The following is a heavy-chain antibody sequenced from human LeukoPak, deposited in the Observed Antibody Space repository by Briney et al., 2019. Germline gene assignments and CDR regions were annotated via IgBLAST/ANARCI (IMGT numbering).Heavy chain of an antibody. J-gene: IGHJ4*02. Sequence: ESGPTPVKPTQTLTLTCSFSGFSGSTSGVGVGWFRQPPGKALEWLALINWDDDKRYSPSLKSRLTITKDTSKNQVVLTMTSMDPVDTATYYCAHRRAATTGKTFDYWGQGSLVTVSS. CDR3: AHRRAATTGKTFDY. D-gene: IGHD4-11*01. CDR1: GFSGSTSGVG. CDR2: INWDDDK. V-gene: IGHV2-5*02.